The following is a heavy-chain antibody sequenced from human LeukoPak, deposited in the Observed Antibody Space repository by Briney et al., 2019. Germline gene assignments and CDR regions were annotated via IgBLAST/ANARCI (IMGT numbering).Heavy chain of an antibody. Sequence: PSETLSLTCTVSGYSISSGYYWGWIRQPPGKGLEWIGSIYHSGSTYYNPSLKSRVTISVDTSKNQFSLKLSSVTAADTAVYYCARGDDTAMVPDYWGQGTLVTVSS. CDR1: GYSISSGYY. J-gene: IGHJ4*02. CDR3: ARGDDTAMVPDY. CDR2: IYHSGST. D-gene: IGHD5-18*01. V-gene: IGHV4-38-2*02.